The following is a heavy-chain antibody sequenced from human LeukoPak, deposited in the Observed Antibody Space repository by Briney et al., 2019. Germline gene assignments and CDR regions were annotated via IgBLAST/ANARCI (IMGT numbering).Heavy chain of an antibody. CDR3: GGSSGIWAVEYFHH. CDR1: GGSISSGGYY. Sequence: SQTLSLTCTVSGGSISSGGYYWSWIRQPPGKGLEWIGYIYHSGSTYYNPSLKSRVTISVDRSKNQFSLKLSSVTAADTAVYYCGGSSGIWAVEYFHHWGQGTLVTVSS. D-gene: IGHD6-6*01. V-gene: IGHV4-30-2*01. J-gene: IGHJ1*01. CDR2: IYHSGST.